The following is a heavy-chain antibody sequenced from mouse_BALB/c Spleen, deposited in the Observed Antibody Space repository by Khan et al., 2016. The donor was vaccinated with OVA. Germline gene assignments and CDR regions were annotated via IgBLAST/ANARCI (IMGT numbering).Heavy chain of an antibody. CDR2: IIYTGYT. Sequence: MQLEESGPSLVKPSQTLSLTCSVTGDSITSGYWNWIRKFPGNKLEYMGYIIYTGYTYYNPSLKSRISITRHTSKNQYYLHLNSVTNDDTATYYCARSTYRYAFDYWGQGTLVTVSA. CDR1: GDSITSGY. CDR3: ARSTYRYAFDY. V-gene: IGHV3-8*02. D-gene: IGHD2-14*01. J-gene: IGHJ3*01.